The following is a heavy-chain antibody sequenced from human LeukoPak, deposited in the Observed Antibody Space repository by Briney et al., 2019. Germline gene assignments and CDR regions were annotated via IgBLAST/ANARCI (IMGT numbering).Heavy chain of an antibody. CDR1: GGTFSSYA. J-gene: IGHJ4*02. V-gene: IGHV1-69*06. CDR2: IIPIFGTA. D-gene: IGHD6-19*01. Sequence: SVKVSCKASGGTFSSYAISWVRQAPGQGLEWMGGIIPIFGTANYAQKFQGRVTITADKSTSTAYMELSSLRSEDTAVYYCARQHPYSSGWYYFDYWGQGTLVTVSS. CDR3: ARQHPYSSGWYYFDY.